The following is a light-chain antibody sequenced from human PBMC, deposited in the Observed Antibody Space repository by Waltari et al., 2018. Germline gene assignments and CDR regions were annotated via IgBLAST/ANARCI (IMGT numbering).Light chain of an antibody. CDR3: MQALQTPRT. CDR1: QSLLHSNGYKY. CDR2: LGS. V-gene: IGKV2-28*01. J-gene: IGKJ1*01. Sequence: DIVMTQSPLSLPVSPVAPASISCRSSQSLLHSNGYKYLDWYLQKPGQSPQLLIYLGSNRASGVPDRFSGSGSGTDFTLKISRVEAEDVGVYYCMQALQTPRTFGQGTKVEIK.